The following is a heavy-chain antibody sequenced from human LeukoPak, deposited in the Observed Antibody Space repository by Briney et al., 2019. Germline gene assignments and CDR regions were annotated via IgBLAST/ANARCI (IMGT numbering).Heavy chain of an antibody. CDR1: GFTFSSYW. V-gene: IGHV3-7*01. Sequence: GGSLRLSCEASGFTFSSYWMSWVRQAPGKGLEWVANIKQDGSEKKYLDSVKGRFTISRDNAKNSMYLQMNSLRAEDTAVYYCARDEIYYDILTGYRHFDYWGQGTLVTVFS. CDR3: ARDEIYYDILTGYRHFDY. J-gene: IGHJ4*02. CDR2: IKQDGSEK. D-gene: IGHD3-9*01.